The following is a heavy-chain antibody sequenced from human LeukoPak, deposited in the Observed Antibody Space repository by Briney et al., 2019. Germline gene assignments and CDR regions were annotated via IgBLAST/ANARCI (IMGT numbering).Heavy chain of an antibody. Sequence: ETLSLTCAVYGGSFSGYYWSWIRQPPGKGLEWIGEINHSGSTNYNPSLKSRVTISVDTSKNQFSLKLSSVTAADTAVYYCARDSVDGSGTYYSESPDYWGQGTLVTVSS. CDR2: INHSGST. CDR1: GGSFSGYY. CDR3: ARDSVDGSGTYYSESPDY. V-gene: IGHV4-34*01. D-gene: IGHD3-10*01. J-gene: IGHJ4*02.